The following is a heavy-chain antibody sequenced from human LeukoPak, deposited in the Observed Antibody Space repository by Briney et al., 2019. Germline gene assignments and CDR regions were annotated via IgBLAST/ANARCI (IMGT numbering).Heavy chain of an antibody. CDR1: GYTFTSYD. D-gene: IGHD3-3*01. V-gene: IGHV1-18*01. CDR2: ISAYNGNT. CDR3: AREYYDFWSGYYRYYFDY. J-gene: IGHJ4*02. Sequence: GASVKVSCKASGYTFTSYDINWVRQATGQGLEWMGWISAYNGNTNYAQKLQGRVTMTTDTSTSTAYMELRSLRSDDTAVYYCAREYYDFWSGYYRYYFDYWGQGTLVTVSS.